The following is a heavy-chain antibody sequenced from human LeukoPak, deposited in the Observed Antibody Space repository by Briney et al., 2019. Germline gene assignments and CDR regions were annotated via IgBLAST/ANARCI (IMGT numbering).Heavy chain of an antibody. CDR3: ATLDPSRFGIDV. CDR1: ARSISISY. D-gene: IGHD3-9*01. V-gene: IGHV4-59*13. Sequence: SQTLSLTATALARSISISYWSFIRPPLGKGLDRIASIYSSGSTNYNLSLKSRVTISVDTSKSQFSLKLTSVPSADTDVYYYATLDPSRFGIDVWGKGTSVTVSS. J-gene: IGHJ6*04. CDR2: IYSSGST.